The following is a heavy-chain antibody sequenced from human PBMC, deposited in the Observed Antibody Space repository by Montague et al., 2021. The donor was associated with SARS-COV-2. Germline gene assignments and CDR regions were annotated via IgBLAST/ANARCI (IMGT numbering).Heavy chain of an antibody. CDR1: GASISSRSYY. Sequence: SETLSLTCTVSGASISSRSYYWVWIRQPPGKGLEWIGFKNYSGSTYYNLTLKSRVTIYVDTSKNQFSLKPISVTVADMAVYYCATLPSSITIFGVVQGYYFDFWGQGTLVTVSS. V-gene: IGHV4-39*01. CDR2: KNYSGST. D-gene: IGHD3-3*01. J-gene: IGHJ4*02. CDR3: ATLPSSITIFGVVQGYYFDF.